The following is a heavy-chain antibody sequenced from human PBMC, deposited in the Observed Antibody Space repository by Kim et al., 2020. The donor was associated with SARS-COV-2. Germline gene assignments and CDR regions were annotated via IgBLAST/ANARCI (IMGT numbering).Heavy chain of an antibody. Sequence: GGSLRLSCAASGFTFSSYSMNWVRQAPGKGLEWVSSISSCSSYIYYADSVKGRFTISRDNAKNSLYLQMNSLRAEDTAVYYCARARWPHPLDYWGQGTLVTVSS. CDR1: GFTFSSYS. CDR2: ISSCSSYI. V-gene: IGHV3-21*01. CDR3: ARARWPHPLDY. J-gene: IGHJ4*02.